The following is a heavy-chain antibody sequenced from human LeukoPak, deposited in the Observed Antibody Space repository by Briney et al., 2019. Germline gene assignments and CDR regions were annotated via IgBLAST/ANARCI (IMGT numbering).Heavy chain of an antibody. CDR3: TTFLVVVIGAFDI. J-gene: IGHJ3*02. Sequence: GGSLRLSCAASGFTFSNAWMSWVRQAPGKGLEWVGRIKSKTDGGTTDYAAPVKRRFTISRDDSKNTLYLQMNSLKTEDTAVYYCTTFLVVVIGAFDIWGQGAMVTVSS. D-gene: IGHD3-22*01. CDR1: GFTFSNAW. CDR2: IKSKTDGGTT. V-gene: IGHV3-15*01.